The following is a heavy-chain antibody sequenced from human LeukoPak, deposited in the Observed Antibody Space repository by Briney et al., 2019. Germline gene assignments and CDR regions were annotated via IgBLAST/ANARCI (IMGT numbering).Heavy chain of an antibody. CDR2: IMPFFGTA. CDR1: GGTVSSYA. CDR3: ASPSYSSSWYEPATQFDY. D-gene: IGHD6-13*01. J-gene: IGHJ4*02. V-gene: IGHV1-69*06. Sequence: SVKVSGKASGGTVSSYAISWVRQAPGQGLEWWGGIMPFFGTANYAQKFQGRVTITADTSTSTAYLELSSLRSENTAVYYCASPSYSSSWYEPATQFDYWGQGTLVTVSS.